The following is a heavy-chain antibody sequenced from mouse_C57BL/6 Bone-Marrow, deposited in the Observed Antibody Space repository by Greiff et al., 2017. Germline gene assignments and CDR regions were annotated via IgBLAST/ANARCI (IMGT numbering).Heavy chain of an antibody. CDR1: GYTFTSYW. CDR2: IYPGNSDT. V-gene: IGHV1-5*01. D-gene: IGHD2-4*01. J-gene: IGHJ4*01. Sequence: EVKLQESGTVLARPGASVKLSCKTSGYTFTSYWMHWVKQRPGQGLEWIGAIYPGNSDTSYNQKFKGKAKLAAVTSASTAYMELSSLTNEDSAVYYCTRNYDGVYYAMDYWGQGTSVTVAS. CDR3: TRNYDGVYYAMDY.